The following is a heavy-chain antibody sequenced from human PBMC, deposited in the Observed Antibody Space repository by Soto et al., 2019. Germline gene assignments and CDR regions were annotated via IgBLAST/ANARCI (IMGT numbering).Heavy chain of an antibody. V-gene: IGHV3-74*01. J-gene: IGHJ4*01. CDR3: TRGGLELFDY. CDR2: INDYVTNI. D-gene: IGHD1-1*01. CDR1: GFSFGRYW. Sequence: GGSLRLSFAASGFSFGRYWMHWVRQAPGNGLVWVSRINDYVTNINYAYSVKGRFFISRYDAKSELYLQMNNLSAEDTPIYYCTRGGLELFDYWGQGVLVTVSS.